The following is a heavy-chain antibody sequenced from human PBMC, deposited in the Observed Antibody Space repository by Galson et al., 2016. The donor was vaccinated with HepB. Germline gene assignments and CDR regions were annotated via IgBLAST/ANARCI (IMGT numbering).Heavy chain of an antibody. Sequence: SETLSLTCTVSGASVSSSNCYWGWIRQPPGKGLEWLASGSYSGTTDYKPSLRSRPTISADTSKNQFSLRLSSVTAADTAVYYCARTLSHTNQYLFNAWGQGTLVTVSS. D-gene: IGHD1-14*01. J-gene: IGHJ4*02. CDR3: ARTLSHTNQYLFNA. V-gene: IGHV4-39*01. CDR1: GASVSSSNCY. CDR2: GSYSGTT.